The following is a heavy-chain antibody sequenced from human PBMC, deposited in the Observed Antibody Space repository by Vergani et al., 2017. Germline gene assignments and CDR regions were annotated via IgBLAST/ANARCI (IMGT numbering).Heavy chain of an antibody. V-gene: IGHV1-69*01. J-gene: IGHJ5*01. CDR1: GGTFSSYA. Sequence: QVQLVQSGAEVKKPGSSVKVSCKASGGTFSSYAISWVRQAPGQGLEWMGGIIPIFGTANYAQKFQGRVTITADESTSTAYMELSSLRSEDTAVYYCARDPPVVVPAATDGEDWFDSWGQGTLVTVSS. D-gene: IGHD2-2*01. CDR2: IIPIFGTA. CDR3: ARDPPVVVPAATDGEDWFDS.